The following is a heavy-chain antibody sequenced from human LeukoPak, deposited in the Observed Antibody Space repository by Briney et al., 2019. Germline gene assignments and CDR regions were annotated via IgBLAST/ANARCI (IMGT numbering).Heavy chain of an antibody. CDR1: GGSISSSSYY. Sequence: PSETLSLTCTVSGGSISSSSYYWGWIRQPPGKGLEWIGSIYYSGSTYYNPALKSRVTISVDTSKNQFSLKLSSVTAAVTAVYYCARHPGQYSSSSIDPWGQGTLVTVSS. J-gene: IGHJ5*02. CDR2: IYYSGST. V-gene: IGHV4-39*01. D-gene: IGHD6-6*01. CDR3: ARHPGQYSSSSIDP.